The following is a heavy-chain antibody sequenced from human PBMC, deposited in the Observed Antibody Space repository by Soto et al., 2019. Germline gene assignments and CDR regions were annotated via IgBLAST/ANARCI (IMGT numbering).Heavy chain of an antibody. J-gene: IGHJ4*02. CDR1: DGSISGSY. V-gene: IGHV4-59*01. CDR2: VYYTGST. CDR3: ARSVAVPGAHIDY. Sequence: SETLSLSYSVADGSISGSYWSWIRQSPGKGLEWLGYVYYTGSTNYSPSLRSRVSISVDTSKNEFSLRLSSVTAADTAVYFCARSVAVPGAHIDYWGQGTQVTVSS. D-gene: IGHD6-19*01.